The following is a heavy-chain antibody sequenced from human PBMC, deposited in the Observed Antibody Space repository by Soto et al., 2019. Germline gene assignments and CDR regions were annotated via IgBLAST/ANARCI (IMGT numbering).Heavy chain of an antibody. V-gene: IGHV1-69*06. CDR2: IIPIFGTA. J-gene: IGHJ5*02. CDR1: GGTFSSYA. CDR3: ARDYYDSSGYPNWFGP. Sequence: SVKVSCKASGGTFSSYAISWVRQAPGQGLEWMGGIIPIFGTANYAQKFQGRVTITADKSTSTAYMELSSLRSEDTAVYYCARDYYDSSGYPNWFGPWGQGTLVTVSS. D-gene: IGHD3-22*01.